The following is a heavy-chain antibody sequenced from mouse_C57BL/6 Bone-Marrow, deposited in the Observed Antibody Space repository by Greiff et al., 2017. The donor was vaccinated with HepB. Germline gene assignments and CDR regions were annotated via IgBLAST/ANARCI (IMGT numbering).Heavy chain of an antibody. V-gene: IGHV3-6*01. CDR2: ISYDGSN. J-gene: IGHJ1*03. CDR1: GYSITSGYY. CDR3: ARRGNYYGSSSYWYFDV. D-gene: IGHD1-1*01. Sequence: DVQLQESGPGLVKPSQSLSLTCSVTGYSITSGYYWNWIRQFPGNKLEWMGYISYDGSNNYNPSLKNRISITRDTSKNQFFLKLNSVTTEDTATYYCARRGNYYGSSSYWYFDVWGTGTTVTVSS.